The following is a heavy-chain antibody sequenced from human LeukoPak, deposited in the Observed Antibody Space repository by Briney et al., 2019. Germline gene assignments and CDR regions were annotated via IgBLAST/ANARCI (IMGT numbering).Heavy chain of an antibody. J-gene: IGHJ4*02. CDR3: APGLRGAAWSLDY. D-gene: IGHD2-15*01. CDR1: GFTFRNYG. V-gene: IGHV3-23*01. CDR2: VSDSGSSA. Sequence: GGSLRLSCAASGFTFRNYGMSWVRQAPGKGLEWVSVVSDSGSSAYYTDSVKGRFTISRDNSKNTLYLQMNSLRAEDTAVYYCAPGLRGAAWSLDYWGQGTLVTVSS.